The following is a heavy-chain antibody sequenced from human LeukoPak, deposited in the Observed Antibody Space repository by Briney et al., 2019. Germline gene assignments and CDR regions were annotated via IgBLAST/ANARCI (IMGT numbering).Heavy chain of an antibody. CDR3: VKNDGWFHLAQ. CDR1: GFTFSSFG. D-gene: IGHD6-19*01. CDR2: IWYDGSNK. Sequence: PGGSLRLSCAASGFTFSSFGMHWVRQAPGKGLEWVAVIWYDGSNKYYADSVKGRFTISRDNSENTLYLQMNSLRAEDMAVYYCVKNDGWFHLAQWGQGTLVTVSS. J-gene: IGHJ4*02. V-gene: IGHV3-33*06.